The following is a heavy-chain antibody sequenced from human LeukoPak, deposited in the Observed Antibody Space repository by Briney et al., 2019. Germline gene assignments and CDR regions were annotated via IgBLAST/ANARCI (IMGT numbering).Heavy chain of an antibody. V-gene: IGHV3-23*01. Sequence: PGGSLRLSCTASGFTFSSYAMRWVRQAPGKGLEWVSTISGSGGGTYYADSVKGRFTISRDNSKNTLYLQMNSLRAEDTAVYYCAKDGWYTSSWYHYFDYWGQGSLVTVPS. D-gene: IGHD6-13*01. CDR3: AKDGWYTSSWYHYFDY. CDR2: ISGSGGGT. J-gene: IGHJ4*02. CDR1: GFTFSSYA.